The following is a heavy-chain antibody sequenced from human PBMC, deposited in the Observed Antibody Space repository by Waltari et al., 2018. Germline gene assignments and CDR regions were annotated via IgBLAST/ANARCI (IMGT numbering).Heavy chain of an antibody. CDR2: ISSSSGSI. J-gene: IGHJ4*02. D-gene: IGHD1-26*01. V-gene: IGHV3-48*02. CDR1: GLTSSMHG. Sequence: EVQLVESGGGLVPPGGSLSLTWSAPGLTSSMHGMNWVRQAPGKGLEWLSYISSSSGSIYYADSVKGRFTISRDNAKNSLYLQMNSLRDEDTAVYYCARAREMGDYWGQGTLVNVSS. CDR3: ARAREMGDY.